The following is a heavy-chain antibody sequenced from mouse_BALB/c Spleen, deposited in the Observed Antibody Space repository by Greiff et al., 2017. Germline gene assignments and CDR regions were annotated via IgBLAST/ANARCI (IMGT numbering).Heavy chain of an antibody. CDR1: GYTFTSYW. CDR3: ARGLPHAMDY. CDR2: IYPGDGDT. V-gene: IGHV1-87*01. Sequence: VQLQQSGAELARPGASVKLSCKASGYTFTSYWMQWVKQRPGQGLEWIGAIYPGDGDTRYTQKFKGKATLTADKSSSTAYMQLSSLASEDSAVYYCARGLPHAMDYWGQGTSVTVSS. J-gene: IGHJ4*01. D-gene: IGHD2-2*01.